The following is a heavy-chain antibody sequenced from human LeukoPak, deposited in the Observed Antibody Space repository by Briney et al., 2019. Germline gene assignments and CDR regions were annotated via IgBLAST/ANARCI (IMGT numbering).Heavy chain of an antibody. CDR2: IHSSSGSI. CDR1: GFNFTNYN. Sequence: GSLRLSCAASGFNFTNYNMNWVRQAPGKGLEWVSSIHSSSGSIYYADSLKGRFTISRDNAKNSLYLQMNSLRAEDTAVYYCARDLAWDAFDIWGQGTMVTVSS. CDR3: ARDLAWDAFDI. J-gene: IGHJ3*02. V-gene: IGHV3-21*01.